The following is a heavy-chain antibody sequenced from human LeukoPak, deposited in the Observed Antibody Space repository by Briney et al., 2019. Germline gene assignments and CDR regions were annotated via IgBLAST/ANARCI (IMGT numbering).Heavy chain of an antibody. CDR2: IWYDGSNK. D-gene: IGHD2-15*01. V-gene: IGHV3-33*01. J-gene: IGHJ5*02. Sequence: GGSLRLSCAASGFTFSSYGTHWVRQAPGKGLEWVAVIWYDGSNKYYADSVKGRFTISRDNSKNTLYLQMNSLRAEDTAVYYCARSVRMKGGWFDPWGQGTLVTVSS. CDR3: ARSVRMKGGWFDP. CDR1: GFTFSSYG.